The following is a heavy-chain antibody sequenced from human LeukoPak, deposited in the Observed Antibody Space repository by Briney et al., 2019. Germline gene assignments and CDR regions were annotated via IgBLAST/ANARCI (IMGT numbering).Heavy chain of an antibody. J-gene: IGHJ3*02. CDR3: ARALTSYYDSSGEYNAFDI. D-gene: IGHD3-22*01. Sequence: PGGSLRLSCAASGFTFSDYYMSWIRQAPGNGLEWVSYISSSGSTIYYADSVKGRFTISRDNAKNSLYLQMNSLRAEDTAVYYCARALTSYYDSSGEYNAFDIWGQGTMVTVSS. V-gene: IGHV3-11*04. CDR2: ISSSGSTI. CDR1: GFTFSDYY.